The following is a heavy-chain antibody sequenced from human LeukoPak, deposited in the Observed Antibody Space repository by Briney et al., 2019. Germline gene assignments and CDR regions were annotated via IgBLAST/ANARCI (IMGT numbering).Heavy chain of an antibody. CDR2: IYHSGST. J-gene: IGHJ4*02. V-gene: IGHV4-4*02. CDR1: GGSISSSNW. CDR3: ARVSVTTYLRFDY. Sequence: SGTLSLTCAVSGGSISSSNWWSWVRQPPGKGLEWIGEIYHSGSTNYNPSLKSRVTISADKSKNQFSLKLSSVTAADTAVYYCARVSVTTYLRFDYWGQGTLVTVSS. D-gene: IGHD4-17*01.